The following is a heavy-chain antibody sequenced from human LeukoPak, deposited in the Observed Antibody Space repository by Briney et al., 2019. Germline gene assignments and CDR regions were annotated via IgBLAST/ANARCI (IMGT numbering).Heavy chain of an antibody. D-gene: IGHD3-22*01. V-gene: IGHV3-53*01. CDR2: IYSDGST. CDR1: GFIVSGDF. CDR3: ASVYGSGYSYYFDY. J-gene: IGHJ4*02. Sequence: GGSLRLSCAASGFIVSGDFMSWVRQAPGKGLEWVSVIYSDGSTYYADSVKGRFTISRDNSKNTLYLQMNSLRAEDTAVYYCASVYGSGYSYYFDYWGQGTLVTVSS.